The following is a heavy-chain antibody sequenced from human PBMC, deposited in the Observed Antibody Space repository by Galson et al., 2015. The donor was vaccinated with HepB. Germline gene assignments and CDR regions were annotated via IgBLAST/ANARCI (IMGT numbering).Heavy chain of an antibody. D-gene: IGHD6-13*01. J-gene: IGHJ4*02. Sequence: FLRLSCPASAVTFSSYVMHWARQAPGKGLEWVAVISYDGSNKYYADSVKGRFTISRDNSKNTLYLQMNSLRAEDTAVYYCARGIIAAAVPDFDYWGQGTWSPSPQ. V-gene: IGHV3-30*03. CDR3: ARGIIAAAVPDFDY. CDR1: AVTFSSYV. CDR2: ISYDGSNK.